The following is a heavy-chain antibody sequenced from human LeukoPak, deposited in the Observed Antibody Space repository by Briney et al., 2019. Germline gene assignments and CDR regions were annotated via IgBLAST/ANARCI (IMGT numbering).Heavy chain of an antibody. CDR1: VYTFTSYI. Sequence: ASVKVSCKASVYTFTSYIISWVPQAPGQGLEWMGWISAYNGNTNYAQKLQGRVTMTTDTSTSTAYVELRSLRSDDTAVYYCARDSLIGDYYDSSGPSDYWGQGTLVTVSS. V-gene: IGHV1-18*01. CDR3: ARDSLIGDYYDSSGPSDY. CDR2: ISAYNGNT. D-gene: IGHD3-22*01. J-gene: IGHJ4*02.